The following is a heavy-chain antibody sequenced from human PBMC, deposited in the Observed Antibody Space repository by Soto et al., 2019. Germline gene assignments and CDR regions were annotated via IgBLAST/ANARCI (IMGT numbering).Heavy chain of an antibody. J-gene: IGHJ6*02. V-gene: IGHV1-69*12. D-gene: IGHD2-15*01. CDR3: ATWLRRRADIGNYYYGMDV. CDR2: IMPIFGRP. CDR1: GGTFSDFA. Sequence: QVQLVQSGAEVKNPGSSMKVSCKASGGTFSDFAFSWVRQAPGQGLEWLGGIMPIFGRPDYAQKLRGRVTIKADDITSTSYMELRSLTSEDTAIYYCATWLRRRADIGNYYYGMDVWGQGSTVTVS.